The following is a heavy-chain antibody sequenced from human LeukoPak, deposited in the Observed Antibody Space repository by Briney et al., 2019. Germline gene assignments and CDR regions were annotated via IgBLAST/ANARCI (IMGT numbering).Heavy chain of an antibody. CDR3: ARDLCVGGSCHSIFDY. CDR2: ISSNGSST. Sequence: GGSLRLSCAASGFSFSTYNMHWVRQAPGKGLEYVSGISSNGSSTLYANSVKGRFTISRDNSKNTLFLQMGSLRVEDMAVYYCARDLCVGGSCHSIFDYWGQGTLVTVSS. D-gene: IGHD2-15*01. V-gene: IGHV3-64*01. J-gene: IGHJ4*02. CDR1: GFSFSTYN.